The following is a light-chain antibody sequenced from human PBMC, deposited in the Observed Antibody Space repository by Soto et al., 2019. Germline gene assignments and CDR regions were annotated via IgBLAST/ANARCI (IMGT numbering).Light chain of an antibody. Sequence: DIQMTQSPSFVYESVGARVNITCLASQSISNYLNWYQQKPGKAPKLLIYAASSLQSGVPSRFSGSGSGTDFTLTISSLQPGDFATDHCQQTFSFPITFGQGTRLEI. V-gene: IGKV1-39*01. CDR2: AAS. CDR3: QQTFSFPIT. J-gene: IGKJ5*01. CDR1: QSISNY.